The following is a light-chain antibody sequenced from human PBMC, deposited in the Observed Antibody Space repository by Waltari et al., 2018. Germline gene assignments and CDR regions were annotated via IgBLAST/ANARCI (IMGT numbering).Light chain of an antibody. CDR3: QQANSFPIT. CDR1: KDGRNS. CDR2: ATS. Sequence: RASKDGRNSLAWYQQKPGKAPSLLIYATSSLQTGVPARFSGSGSGTEFTLNISRLQPEDFATYYCQQANSFPITFGPGTKVDIK. V-gene: IGKV1-12*01. J-gene: IGKJ3*01.